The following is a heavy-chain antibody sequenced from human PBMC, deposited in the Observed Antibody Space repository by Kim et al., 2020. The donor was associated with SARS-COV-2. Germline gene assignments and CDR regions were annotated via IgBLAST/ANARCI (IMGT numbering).Heavy chain of an antibody. V-gene: IGHV2-26*01. D-gene: IGHD2-2*01. CDR3: ARMMVEYQLLLLRYCYYGMDV. CDR2: IFSNDEK. CDR1: GFSLSNARMG. J-gene: IGHJ6*02. Sequence: SGPTLVNPTETLTLTCTVSGFSLSNARMGVSWIRQPPGKALEWLAHIFSNDEKSYSTSLKSRLTISKDTSKSQVVLTMTNMDPVDTATYYCARMMVEYQLLLLRYCYYGMDVWGQGTTVTVSS.